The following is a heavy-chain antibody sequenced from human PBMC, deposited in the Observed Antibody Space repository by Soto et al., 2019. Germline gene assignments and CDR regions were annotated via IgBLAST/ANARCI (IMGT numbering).Heavy chain of an antibody. J-gene: IGHJ4*02. Sequence: WGSLRRSCSASGFSFSHYLMHCVRQAPGNGLVWVSCISTDGRTPTYADSVKGRLPISRDNAKSTLYLQMNSLTVEDGAVYYCADSWIPTSYWGPGTMVTVSS. CDR2: ISTDGRTP. D-gene: IGHD3-10*01. V-gene: IGHV3-74*01. CDR1: GFSFSHYL. CDR3: ADSWIPTSY.